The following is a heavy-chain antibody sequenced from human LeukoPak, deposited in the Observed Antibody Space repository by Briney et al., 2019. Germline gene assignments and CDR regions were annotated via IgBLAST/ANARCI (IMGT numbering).Heavy chain of an antibody. CDR2: IYYSVST. D-gene: IGHD4-11*01. CDR3: ANYHDYSNFQGAYYLDY. CDR1: GGSISSYS. Sequence: ETLSLTCTVSGGSISSYSWRWIRQPRGEGVEWIGYIYYSVSTNYNPSLKSRVTISVDTSKNQFSLKLSSVPAADTAVYYCANYHDYSNFQGAYYLDYWGQGTLATVSS. V-gene: IGHV4-59*08. J-gene: IGHJ4*02.